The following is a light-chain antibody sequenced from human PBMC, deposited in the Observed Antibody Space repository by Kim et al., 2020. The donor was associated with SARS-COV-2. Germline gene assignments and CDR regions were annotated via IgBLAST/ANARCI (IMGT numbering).Light chain of an antibody. CDR2: LNSDGSH. J-gene: IGLJ3*02. CDR3: QTWGTGIQV. V-gene: IGLV4-69*01. Sequence: ASVNLAGTLSSGNSSYANAWHQQQPEKGPRYLMKLNSDGSHSKGDGIPDRFSGSSSGAERYLTISSHQSEDAADDYCQTWGTGIQVFGGGTQLTVL. CDR1: SGNSSYA.